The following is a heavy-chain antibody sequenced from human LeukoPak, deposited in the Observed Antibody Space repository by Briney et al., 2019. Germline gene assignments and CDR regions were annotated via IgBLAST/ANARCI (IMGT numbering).Heavy chain of an antibody. V-gene: IGHV4-31*03. Sequence: SQTLSLTCTVSGGSISSGGYYWSWIRQHPGKGPEWIGYIYYSGSTYYNPSLKSRVTISVDTSKNQFSLKLSSVSAADTAVYYCARGGGDVYNVFDYWGQGNLVTVSS. J-gene: IGHJ4*02. CDR3: ARGGGDVYNVFDY. D-gene: IGHD5-24*01. CDR1: GGSISSGGYY. CDR2: IYYSGST.